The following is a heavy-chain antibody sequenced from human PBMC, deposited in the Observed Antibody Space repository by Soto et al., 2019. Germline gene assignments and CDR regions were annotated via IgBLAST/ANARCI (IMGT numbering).Heavy chain of an antibody. CDR3: ARAPFAHQKAFDI. CDR1: GGTFSSYA. Sequence: QVQLVQSGAEVKKPGSSVKVSCQASGGTFSSYAISWLRQAPGQGLEWMGGIIPIFGTANYAQKFQGRVTITADESTSTAYMELSSLRSEDTAVYYCARAPFAHQKAFDIWGQGTMVTVSS. J-gene: IGHJ3*02. CDR2: IIPIFGTA. V-gene: IGHV1-69*01.